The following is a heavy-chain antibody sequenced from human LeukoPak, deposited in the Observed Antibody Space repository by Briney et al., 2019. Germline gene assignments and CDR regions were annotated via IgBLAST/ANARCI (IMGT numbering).Heavy chain of an antibody. Sequence: SDTLSLTCTVSGCSISSYYWSWIRQPPGKGLQWIGYIYYTGSTNYNPSLKSRVTISVDTSKNQFSLKLSSVTAADTAVYYCARATYGDYYFDYWGQGTLVTVSS. CDR2: IYYTGST. CDR3: ARATYGDYYFDY. J-gene: IGHJ4*02. CDR1: GCSISSYY. V-gene: IGHV4-59*01. D-gene: IGHD4-17*01.